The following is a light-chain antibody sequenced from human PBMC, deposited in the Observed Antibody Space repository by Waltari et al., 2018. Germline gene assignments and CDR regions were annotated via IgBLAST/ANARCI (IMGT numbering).Light chain of an antibody. CDR3: CSYAVGYSVV. Sequence: QSALTQPRSVAGSPGQPVTISSTGTSSDVGGFDFVSCYQQHPGKAPNLLIYDVVKRPSGVPDRCSGANSGNTATLTISGLQAYEEADYSCCSYAVGYSVVFGGGTTLTVL. CDR2: DVV. V-gene: IGLV2-11*01. CDR1: SSDVGGFDF. J-gene: IGLJ2*01.